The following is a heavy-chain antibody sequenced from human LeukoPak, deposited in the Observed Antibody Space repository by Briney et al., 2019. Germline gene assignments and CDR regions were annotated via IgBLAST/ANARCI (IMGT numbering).Heavy chain of an antibody. CDR3: AGYSSSWFFEY. Sequence: SETLSLTCAVSGGSISGYYWSWIRQPPGKGLEWIGYFYYSGSTNYNPSLRSRVTMSVDTSKNQFSLKLSSVIAADTAVYYCAGYSSSWFFEYWGQGTLVTVSS. D-gene: IGHD6-13*01. CDR2: FYYSGST. CDR1: GGSISGYY. V-gene: IGHV4-59*08. J-gene: IGHJ4*02.